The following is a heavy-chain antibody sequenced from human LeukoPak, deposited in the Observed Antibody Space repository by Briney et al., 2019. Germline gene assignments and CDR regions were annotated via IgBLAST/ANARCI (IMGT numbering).Heavy chain of an antibody. D-gene: IGHD3-9*01. CDR1: GGSISSSSYY. V-gene: IGHV4-39*07. CDR3: ASLRYFVGYFDY. Sequence: PSETLSLTCTVSGGSISSSSYYWGWIRQPPGKGLEWIGSIYYSGSTYYNPSLRSRVTISVDTSKNQFSLKLSSVTAADTAVYYCASLRYFVGYFDYWGQGTLVTVSS. CDR2: IYYSGST. J-gene: IGHJ4*02.